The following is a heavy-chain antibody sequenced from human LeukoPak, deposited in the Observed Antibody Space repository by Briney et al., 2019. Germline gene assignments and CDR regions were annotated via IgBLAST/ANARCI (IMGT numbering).Heavy chain of an antibody. V-gene: IGHV3-23*01. CDR1: GFTFRTYA. CDR3: AKDKAPGSWHTPSDF. Sequence: GGSLRLSCAASGFTFRTYAMSWVRQAPGKGLEWVSGISDSGDGTYYAESVKGRFTISRDNSKNTVFLQMNSLRADGTAKYYCAKDKAPGSWHTPSDFWGQGTLVTVSS. CDR2: ISDSGDGT. J-gene: IGHJ4*02. D-gene: IGHD6-13*01.